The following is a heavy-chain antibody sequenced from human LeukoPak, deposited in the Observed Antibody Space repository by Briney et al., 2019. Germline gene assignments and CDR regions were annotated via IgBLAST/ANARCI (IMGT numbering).Heavy chain of an antibody. Sequence: ASVKVSCKASGYTFTGYYMHWVRQAPGQGLEWMGWINPNSGGTNYAQKFQGRVTMTRDTSISTAYMELSRLRSDDTAVYYCARGLGYCSSTSCYIYYYYGMDVWGQGTTVTVSS. D-gene: IGHD2-2*01. J-gene: IGHJ6*02. V-gene: IGHV1-2*02. CDR2: INPNSGGT. CDR3: ARGLGYCSSTSCYIYYYYGMDV. CDR1: GYTFTGYY.